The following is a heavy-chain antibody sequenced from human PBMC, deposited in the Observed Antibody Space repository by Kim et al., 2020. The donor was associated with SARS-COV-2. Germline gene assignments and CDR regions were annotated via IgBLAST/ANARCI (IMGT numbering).Heavy chain of an antibody. J-gene: IGHJ4*02. V-gene: IGHV3-21*01. D-gene: IGHD3-10*01. CDR1: GFIFSTYN. Sequence: GGSLRLSCAASGFIFSTYNMNWVRQAPGKGLEWVSFISSRSDYMHYADSVKGRFTISRDNAKNSLYLQMNSLRAEDTAVYYCARASLGAGSRYFDYWGQG. CDR3: ARASLGAGSRYFDY. CDR2: ISSRSDYM.